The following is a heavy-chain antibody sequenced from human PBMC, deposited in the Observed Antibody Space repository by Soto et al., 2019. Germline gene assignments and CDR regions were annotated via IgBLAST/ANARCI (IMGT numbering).Heavy chain of an antibody. V-gene: IGHV3-30-3*01. Sequence: HPGGSLRLSCAASGFTFSSYAMHWVRQAPGKGLEWVAVISYDGSNKYYADSVKGRFTISRDNSKNTLYLQMNSLRAEDTAVYYCARDRIIAAAGSDYYGMDVWGQGTTVTVSS. CDR3: ARDRIIAAAGSDYYGMDV. CDR1: GFTFSSYA. D-gene: IGHD6-13*01. J-gene: IGHJ6*02. CDR2: ISYDGSNK.